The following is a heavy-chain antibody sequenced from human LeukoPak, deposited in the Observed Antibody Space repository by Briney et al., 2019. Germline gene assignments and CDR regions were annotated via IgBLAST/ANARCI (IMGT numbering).Heavy chain of an antibody. CDR2: ISGSGGST. Sequence: PGGSLRLSCAASGFTFSSYAMSWVRQAPGKGLEWVSAISGSGGSTYYADSVKGRFTISRDNSKNTLYLQMNSLRAEDTAVYYCAKGGPDFGFREPVSNYWGQGTLVTVSS. J-gene: IGHJ4*02. CDR3: AKGGPDFGFREPVSNY. D-gene: IGHD3-10*01. CDR1: GFTFSSYA. V-gene: IGHV3-23*01.